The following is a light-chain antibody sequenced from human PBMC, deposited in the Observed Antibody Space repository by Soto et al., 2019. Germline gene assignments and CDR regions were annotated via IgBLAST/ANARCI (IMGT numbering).Light chain of an antibody. CDR1: STDFVSYNL. V-gene: IGLV2-18*01. CDR3: SLYSSENTYV. Sequence: QSALTQPPSVSGSPGQSVTISCTGTSTDFVSYNLVSWYQQPPGTAPKLIIYEASNRPSGVPDRVSGSKSGNTASLTISGVQAADEADYYCSLYSSENTYVFGTGTKVTVL. CDR2: EAS. J-gene: IGLJ1*01.